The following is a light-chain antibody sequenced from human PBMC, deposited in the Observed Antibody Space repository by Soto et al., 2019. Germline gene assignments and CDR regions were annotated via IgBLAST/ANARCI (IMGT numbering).Light chain of an antibody. Sequence: QSVLTQPASVSGSPGQSITISCTGTSSDVGGYDYVSWYQQHPDKAPKLMIYEVSNRPSGVSSRFSGSKSGNTASLTISGLQAEDEADYYCSSYTSSNTLYVFGTGTKLTVL. CDR2: EVS. J-gene: IGLJ1*01. V-gene: IGLV2-14*01. CDR3: SSYTSSNTLYV. CDR1: SSDVGGYDY.